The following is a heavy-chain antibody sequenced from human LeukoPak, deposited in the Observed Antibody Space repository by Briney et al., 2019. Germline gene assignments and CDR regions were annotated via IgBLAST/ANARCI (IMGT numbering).Heavy chain of an antibody. CDR2: ISGSDDST. J-gene: IGHJ4*02. CDR3: ARGRGGDYVPSRFDY. Sequence: GGSLRLSCSASGFTFSNYAMSWVRQAPGKGLEWVSAISGSDDSTYYADAVEGRFSVSRDNTKNTLYLQMNSLRAEDTALYYCARGRGGDYVPSRFDYWGQGALVTVSS. V-gene: IGHV3-23*01. D-gene: IGHD4-17*01. CDR1: GFTFSNYA.